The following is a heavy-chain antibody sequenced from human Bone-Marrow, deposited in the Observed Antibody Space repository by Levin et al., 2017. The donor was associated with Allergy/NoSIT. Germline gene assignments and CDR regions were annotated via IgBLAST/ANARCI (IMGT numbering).Heavy chain of an antibody. CDR3: AGYDTSGYHSPFDY. D-gene: IGHD3-22*01. J-gene: IGHJ4*02. V-gene: IGHV3-23*01. CDR2: ISGSGSNT. CDR1: GLIFSNYA. Sequence: LSLTCAASGLIFSNYAMNWVRQAPGKGLEWVSQISGSGSNTHYADSVRGRFTFSRDNSNNTVYLQMNSLRADDTAVYYCAGYDTSGYHSPFDYCGQGTLVTVSS.